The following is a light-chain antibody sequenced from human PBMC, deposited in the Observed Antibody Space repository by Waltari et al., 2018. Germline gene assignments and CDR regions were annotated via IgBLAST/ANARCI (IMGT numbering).Light chain of an antibody. CDR2: GNN. V-gene: IGLV1-40*01. CDR3: QSYDSSLSGVL. CDR1: SSNIGACYD. Sequence: QSVLTQPPSVSGAPGQRITISCTGTSSNIGACYDVHWYLQLPRTAPKLLILGNNNRPSGVPDRFSASKSDTSASRAITGLQAEDEADYYCQSYDSSLSGVLFGGGTKLTVL. J-gene: IGLJ2*01.